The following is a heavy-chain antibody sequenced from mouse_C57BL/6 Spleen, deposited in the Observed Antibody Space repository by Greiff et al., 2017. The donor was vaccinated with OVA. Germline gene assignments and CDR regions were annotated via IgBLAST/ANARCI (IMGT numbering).Heavy chain of an antibody. V-gene: IGHV5-17*01. CDR3: AREDDGYPFAY. J-gene: IGHJ3*01. CDR2: ISSGSSTI. CDR1: GFTFSDYG. Sequence: EVKLMESGGGLVKPGGSLKLSCAASGFTFSDYGMHWVRQAPEKGLEWVAYISSGSSTIYYADTVKGRFTISRDNAKNTLFLQMTSLRSEDTAMYYCAREDDGYPFAYWGQGTLVTVSA. D-gene: IGHD2-3*01.